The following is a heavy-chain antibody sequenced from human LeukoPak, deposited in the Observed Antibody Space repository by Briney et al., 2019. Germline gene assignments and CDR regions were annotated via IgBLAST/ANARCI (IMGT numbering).Heavy chain of an antibody. CDR1: GGTFSSYA. J-gene: IGHJ4*02. D-gene: IGHD5-12*01. Sequence: SVKVSCKASGGTFSSYAISWVRQAPGQGLEWMGRIIPIFGTANYAQKFQGRVTITTDESTSTAYMELSSLRSEDTAVYYCARSSPIVATILYYFDYWGQGTLVTVSS. CDR3: ARSSPIVATILYYFDY. CDR2: IIPIFGTA. V-gene: IGHV1-69*05.